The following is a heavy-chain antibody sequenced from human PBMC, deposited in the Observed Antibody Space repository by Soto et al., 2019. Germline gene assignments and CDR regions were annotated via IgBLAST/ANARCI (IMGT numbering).Heavy chain of an antibody. CDR1: GFTFSSYA. Sequence: QVQLVESGGGVVQPGRSLRLSCAASGFTFSSYAMHWVRQAPGKGREWVAVISYDGSNKYYADSVKGRFTISRDNSKNTLYLQMNSLRAEDTAVYYCARDPEVMGTGTTGGDYWGQGTLVTVSS. CDR3: ARDPEVMGTGTTGGDY. CDR2: ISYDGSNK. J-gene: IGHJ4*02. D-gene: IGHD1-7*01. V-gene: IGHV3-30-3*01.